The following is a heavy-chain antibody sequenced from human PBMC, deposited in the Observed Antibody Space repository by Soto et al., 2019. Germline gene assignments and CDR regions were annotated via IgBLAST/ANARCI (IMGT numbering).Heavy chain of an antibody. J-gene: IGHJ6*02. CDR3: ATYSGNYERYGVYYGMDV. CDR2: ISGSGGST. V-gene: IGHV3-23*01. CDR1: GFTFSNYA. Sequence: GGSLRLSCAASGFTFSNYAISWVRQAPGKGLEWVSSISGSGGSTYYADSVKSRFTISRDNSKNTLYLQMNSLRAEDTAVYYCATYSGNYERYGVYYGMDVWGQGTTVTVSS. D-gene: IGHD1-26*01.